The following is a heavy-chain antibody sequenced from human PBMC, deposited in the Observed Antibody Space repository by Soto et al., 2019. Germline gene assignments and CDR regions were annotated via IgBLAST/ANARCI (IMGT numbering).Heavy chain of an antibody. CDR2: IIPIFGTA. D-gene: IGHD2-2*01. CDR3: ARVACSSTSCYNWFDP. Sequence: SVKVSCKASGGTFSSYAISWVRQAPGQGLEWMGGIIPIFGTANYAQKFQGRVTITADESTSTAYMELSSLRSEDTAVYYCARVACSSTSCYNWFDPWGQGTPVTVSS. CDR1: GGTFSSYA. V-gene: IGHV1-69*13. J-gene: IGHJ5*02.